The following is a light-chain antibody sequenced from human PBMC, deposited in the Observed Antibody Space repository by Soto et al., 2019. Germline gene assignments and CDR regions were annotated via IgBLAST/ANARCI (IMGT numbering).Light chain of an antibody. V-gene: IGKV1-39*01. CDR2: AAS. J-gene: IGKJ5*01. CDR1: QSISSH. CDR3: QQSYNTPIT. Sequence: DIQMTQSPSSLSASVGDRVTITCRASQSISSHLNWDQQKPGKAPKPLIYAASNLQSGVPSRFSGSGSGTDFTLTISSLQPEDFATYYCQQSYNTPITFGQGTRLEIK.